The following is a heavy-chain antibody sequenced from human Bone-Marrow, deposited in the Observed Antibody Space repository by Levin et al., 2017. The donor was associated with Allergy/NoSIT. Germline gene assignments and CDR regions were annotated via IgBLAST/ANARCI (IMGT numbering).Heavy chain of an antibody. CDR3: ARDINRPISLDRDMSG. Sequence: ASVKVSCKASGGTFSTSSLCWVRQAPGHGLEWMGGIIPVFRTTNYAQKFQDRVTINADESTSTVYMELSSLRSEDTAIYYCARDINRPISLDRDMSGWGPGTLVTVSS. V-gene: IGHV1-69*13. CDR1: GGTFSTSS. CDR2: IIPVFRTT. D-gene: IGHD5-18*01. J-gene: IGHJ4*02.